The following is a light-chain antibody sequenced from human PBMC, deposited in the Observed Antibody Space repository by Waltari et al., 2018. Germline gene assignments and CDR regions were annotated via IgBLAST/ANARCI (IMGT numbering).Light chain of an antibody. CDR1: NSDIGIYNY. V-gene: IGLV2-14*01. CDR2: EVN. Sequence: QSALTQPASVSGSPGQSITISCTGTNSDIGIYNYVSWYQQPPGKAPKLIIYEVNKRPSGVSNRFSGSKSGNTASLTISGLQPEDEADYYCTSFTTIGIPLVFGGGTKLTVL. J-gene: IGLJ3*02. CDR3: TSFTTIGIPLV.